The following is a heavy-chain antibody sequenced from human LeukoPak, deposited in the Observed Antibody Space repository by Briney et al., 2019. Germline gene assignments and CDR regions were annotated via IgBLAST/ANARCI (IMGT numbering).Heavy chain of an antibody. Sequence: GGSLRLSCAASRFTLSTYWMSWVRQAPGKGLEWVAHIKQDGSQEYYVDSVKGRFTISRDSAKNSLYLQMNSLRAEDTAVYYCASSSGWIIDYWGQGTLVTVSS. CDR3: ASSSGWIIDY. V-gene: IGHV3-7*01. D-gene: IGHD6-19*01. CDR1: RFTLSTYW. J-gene: IGHJ4*02. CDR2: IKQDGSQE.